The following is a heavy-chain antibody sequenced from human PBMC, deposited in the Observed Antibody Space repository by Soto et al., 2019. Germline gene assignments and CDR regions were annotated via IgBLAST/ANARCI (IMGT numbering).Heavy chain of an antibody. D-gene: IGHD2-15*01. CDR3: ARGFSGCSGGSCDKGFSWFDP. Sequence: LSLTCTVSGGSISSGGYYWSWIRQHPGKGLEWIGYIYYSGSTYYNPSLKSRVTISVDTSKNQFSLKLSSVTAADAAVYYCARGFSGCSGGSCDKGFSWFDPWGQGTLVTVSS. V-gene: IGHV4-31*03. J-gene: IGHJ5*02. CDR2: IYYSGST. CDR1: GGSISSGGYY.